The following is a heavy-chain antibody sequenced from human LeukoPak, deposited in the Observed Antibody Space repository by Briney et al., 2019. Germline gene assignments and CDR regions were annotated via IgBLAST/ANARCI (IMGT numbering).Heavy chain of an antibody. CDR2: IIPIFGTT. CDR3: ARDAMTTVTTGDAFDI. J-gene: IGHJ3*02. V-gene: IGHV1-69*05. Sequence: SVKVSCKASGGTFSSYAISWVRQAPGQGLEWMGRIIPIFGTTNYAQKFQGRVTITTDESTSTAYMELSSLRSEDTAVYYCARDAMTTVTTGDAFDIWGQGTMVTVSS. CDR1: GGTFSSYA. D-gene: IGHD4-17*01.